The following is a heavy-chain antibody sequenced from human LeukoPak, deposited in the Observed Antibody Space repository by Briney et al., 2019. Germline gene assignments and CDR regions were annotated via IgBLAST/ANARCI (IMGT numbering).Heavy chain of an antibody. Sequence: SETLSLTCTVSGGSISSYYWSWIRQPPGKGLEWSGEINHSGSTNYNPSLKSRVTISVDTSKKQFSLRLSSVTAADTAVYYCARGRNSRGYTYAFNYYGMDVWGQGTTVTVSS. CDR2: INHSGST. CDR3: ARGRNSRGYTYAFNYYGMDV. CDR1: GGSISSYY. V-gene: IGHV4-34*01. D-gene: IGHD5-18*01. J-gene: IGHJ6*02.